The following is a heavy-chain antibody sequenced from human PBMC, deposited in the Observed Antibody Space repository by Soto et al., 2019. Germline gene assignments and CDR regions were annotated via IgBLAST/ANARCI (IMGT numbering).Heavy chain of an antibody. CDR2: IYSGGST. D-gene: IGHD2-15*01. Sequence: GGSLRLSCAASGFTVSSNYMSWVRQAPGKGLEWVSVIYSGGSTYYADSVKGRFTISRDNSKNTLYLQMNSLRAEDTAVYYCARDRFKLGYCSGGSCYFRWFDPWRQGTLVTVSS. J-gene: IGHJ5*02. CDR1: GFTVSSNY. CDR3: ARDRFKLGYCSGGSCYFRWFDP. V-gene: IGHV3-66*01.